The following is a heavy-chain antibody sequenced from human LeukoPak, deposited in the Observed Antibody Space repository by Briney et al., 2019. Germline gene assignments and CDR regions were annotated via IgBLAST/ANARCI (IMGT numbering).Heavy chain of an antibody. CDR3: ARDPTPFPYDYLRFDP. CDR2: IWYDGSNK. D-gene: IGHD2/OR15-2a*01. J-gene: IGHJ5*02. CDR1: GFTFSSYG. V-gene: IGHV3-33*01. Sequence: PGGSLRLSCAASGFTFSSYGMHWVRQAPGKGLEWVAVIWYDGSNKYYADSVKGRFTISGDNSKNTLYLQMNSLRAEDTAVYYCARDPTPFPYDYLRFDPWGQGTLVTVSS.